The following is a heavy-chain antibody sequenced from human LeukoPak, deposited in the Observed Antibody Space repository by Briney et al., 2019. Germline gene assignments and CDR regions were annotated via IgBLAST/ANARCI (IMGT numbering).Heavy chain of an antibody. V-gene: IGHV4-39*01. Sequence: SETLSLTCTVSGGSISSSSYYWGWIRQPPGKGLEWIGSIYYSGSTYYNPSLKSRVTISVDTSKNQFSLKLSSVTAADTAVYYCARPPRVRGKLDYYGMDVWGQGTTVTVS. J-gene: IGHJ6*02. CDR3: ARPPRVRGKLDYYGMDV. CDR1: GGSISSSSYY. CDR2: IYYSGST. D-gene: IGHD3-10*01.